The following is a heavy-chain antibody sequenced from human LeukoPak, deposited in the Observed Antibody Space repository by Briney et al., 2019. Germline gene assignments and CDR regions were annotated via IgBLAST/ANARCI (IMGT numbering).Heavy chain of an antibody. V-gene: IGHV3-15*01. Sequence: GGSLRLSCAASGFTFSNAWMSWVRQAPGEGLEWVCRIKSKTDGGTTDYAAPVTGRFTISRDDSKNTLYLQMNSLKTEDTAVYYCTTHDIVVVVAAKDYWGQGTLVTVSS. J-gene: IGHJ4*02. D-gene: IGHD2-15*01. CDR2: IKSKTDGGTT. CDR3: TTHDIVVVVAAKDY. CDR1: GFTFSNAW.